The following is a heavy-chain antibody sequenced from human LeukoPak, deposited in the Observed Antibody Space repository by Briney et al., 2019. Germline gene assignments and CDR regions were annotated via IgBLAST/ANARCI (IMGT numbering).Heavy chain of an antibody. CDR1: GASISSGDYY. J-gene: IGHJ5*02. CDR2: IYYSGST. Sequence: PSETLSLTCTVSGASISSGDYYWSWIRQPPGKGLEWIGSIYYSGSTFHYNPSLKSRVAISIDTSKNQFSLSLSSVTAADTAVYYGASTICSRSSCFGENGFAPWGQGTLVTVSS. D-gene: IGHD2-2*01. V-gene: IGHV4-30-4*08. CDR3: ASTICSRSSCFGENGFAP.